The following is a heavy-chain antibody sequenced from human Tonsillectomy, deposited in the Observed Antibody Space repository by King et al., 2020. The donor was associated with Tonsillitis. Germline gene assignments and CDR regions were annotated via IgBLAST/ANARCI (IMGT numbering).Heavy chain of an antibody. D-gene: IGHD1-26*01. J-gene: IGHJ4*02. CDR2: MYDSGAI. CDR1: GGSISSSDHY. CDR3: ARYVDGSFDY. Sequence: LQLQESGPGVVKPSETLSLTCTVSGGSISSSDHYWAWVRQPPGKGLEWIGYMYDSGAIFYNPSLKSRITISVGTSENRFSLKLRSVTAADTAVYFCARYVDGSFDYWGQGALVTVSS. V-gene: IGHV4-39*01.